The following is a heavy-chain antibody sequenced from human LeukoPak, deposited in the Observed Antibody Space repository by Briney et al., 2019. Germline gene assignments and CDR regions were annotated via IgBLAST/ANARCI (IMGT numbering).Heavy chain of an antibody. CDR3: ARAGGYCGRISCPYYFDY. V-gene: IGHV1-8*02. Sequence: GASVKVSCKASGGTFSSYAISWVRQAPGQGLEWMGWMNPNSGNTGYARKFQGRVTMTRNTSISTAYMELSSLRSEDTAVYYCARAGGYCGRISCPYYFDYWGQGSLVAVSS. CDR2: MNPNSGNT. CDR1: GGTFSSYA. D-gene: IGHD2-15*01. J-gene: IGHJ4*02.